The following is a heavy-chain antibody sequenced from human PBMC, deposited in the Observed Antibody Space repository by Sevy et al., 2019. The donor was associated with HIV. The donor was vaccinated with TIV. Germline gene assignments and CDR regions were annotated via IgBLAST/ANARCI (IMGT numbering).Heavy chain of an antibody. Sequence: ASVKVSCKASGYTFTGYYMHWMRQAPGQGLEWMGWINPDSGGPTYAPKFQGRVTLTRDTSIGTAYMDLSRLKSDDTVVYYCVRDDRDGYFEYWGQGTLVTVSS. CDR3: VRDDRDGYFEY. V-gene: IGHV1-2*02. CDR2: INPDSGGP. CDR1: GYTFTGYY. J-gene: IGHJ4*02.